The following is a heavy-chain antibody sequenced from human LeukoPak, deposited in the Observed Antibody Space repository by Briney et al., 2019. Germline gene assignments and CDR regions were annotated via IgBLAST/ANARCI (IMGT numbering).Heavy chain of an antibody. CDR1: GFTFSSYA. CDR2: ISGSGGST. CDR3: AKEGKTRNWNYFQAKPVY. Sequence: GGSLRLSCAASGFTFSSYAMNWVRQAPGKRLEWVSAISGSGGSTYYADSVKGRFTISRDNSKNTLYLQMNSLRVEDTAVYYCAKEGKTRNWNYFQAKPVYWGQGTLVTVSS. J-gene: IGHJ4*02. D-gene: IGHD1-7*01. V-gene: IGHV3-23*01.